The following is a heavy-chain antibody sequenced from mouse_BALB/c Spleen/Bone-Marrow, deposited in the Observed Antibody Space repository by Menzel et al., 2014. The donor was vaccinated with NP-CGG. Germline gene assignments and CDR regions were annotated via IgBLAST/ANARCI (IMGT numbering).Heavy chain of an antibody. CDR3: AREAGYYYAMDY. CDR2: IDPSDSET. CDR1: GYSFTSYW. D-gene: IGHD2-2*01. Sequence: VQLQESGPHLVRPGASVKISCKASGYSFTSYWMHWVKQRPGQGLEWIGMIDPSDSETRLNQKFKDKATLTVDKSSSTAYMQLSSPTSEDSAVYYCAREAGYYYAMDYWGQGTSVTVSS. J-gene: IGHJ4*01. V-gene: IGHV1S126*01.